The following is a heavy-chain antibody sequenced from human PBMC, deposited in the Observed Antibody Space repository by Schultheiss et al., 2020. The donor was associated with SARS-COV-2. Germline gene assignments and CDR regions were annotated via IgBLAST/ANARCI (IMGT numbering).Heavy chain of an antibody. CDR3: ARPPDYGDYVGGY. D-gene: IGHD4-17*01. Sequence: GESLKISCKALGYSFTSYWIAWVRQMPGKGLEWMGIIYAATSETRYSPSFEGQVTISDDKSIDTAYLQWSSLRASDTAMYFCARPPDYGDYVGGYWGQGTLVTVSS. J-gene: IGHJ4*02. V-gene: IGHV5-51*01. CDR1: GYSFTSYW. CDR2: IYAATSET.